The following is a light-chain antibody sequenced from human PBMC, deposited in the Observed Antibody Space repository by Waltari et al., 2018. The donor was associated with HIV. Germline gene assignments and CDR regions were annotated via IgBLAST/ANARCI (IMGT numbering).Light chain of an antibody. J-gene: IGLJ3*02. CDR1: NSNIGSNS. Sequence: QSVVTQPPSASGTPGQRVVISCSGSNSNIGSNSVNWYQQVPGAAPKTLIYRDDQLCAGVPDPFSGSKSATSAALAISERRSEDEADYYCAVWDDSLRGGVFGGGTKLTVL. CDR2: RDD. CDR3: AVWDDSLRGGV. V-gene: IGLV1-47*01.